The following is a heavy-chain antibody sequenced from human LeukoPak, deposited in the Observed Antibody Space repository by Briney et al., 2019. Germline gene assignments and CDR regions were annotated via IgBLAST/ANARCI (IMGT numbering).Heavy chain of an antibody. D-gene: IGHD1-7*01. CDR3: AREGTMAPFDY. CDR2: INSDGSST. Sequence: PGGSLRLSCAASGFTFSSYWMHWVRQAPGKGLVWVSRINSDGSSTSYADSVKGRFTISRDNAKNTLYLQMNSLRAEGTAVYYCAREGTMAPFDYWGQGTLVTVSS. J-gene: IGHJ4*02. V-gene: IGHV3-74*01. CDR1: GFTFSSYW.